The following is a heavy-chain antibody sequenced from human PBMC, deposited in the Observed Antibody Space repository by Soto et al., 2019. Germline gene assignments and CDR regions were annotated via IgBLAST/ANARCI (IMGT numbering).Heavy chain of an antibody. V-gene: IGHV4-39*01. Sequence: TLSLTCTVSGDSVSNSNYYWGWIRQSPGKGLEWIGSVYYRGRSYSKSSVKSRVTISVDTSKNQFSLNLNSVTASDTAVYYCVSQRTSVLTQAYFDYWGPGALVTVSS. CDR1: GDSVSNSNYY. CDR2: VYYRGRS. CDR3: VSQRTSVLTQAYFDY. J-gene: IGHJ4*02. D-gene: IGHD2-8*01.